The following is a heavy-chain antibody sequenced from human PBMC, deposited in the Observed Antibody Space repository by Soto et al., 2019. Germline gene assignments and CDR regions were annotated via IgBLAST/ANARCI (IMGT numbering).Heavy chain of an antibody. CDR1: GFTFSSYA. Sequence: QVQLVESGGGVVQPGRSLRLSCAASGFTFSSYAMHWVRQAPGKGLEWVAVISYDGSNKYYADSVKGRFTISRDNSKNTLYLQMNSLRAEETAVYYCASPGGNFAYWGQGTLVTVSS. V-gene: IGHV3-30-3*01. D-gene: IGHD3-16*01. CDR3: ASPGGNFAY. J-gene: IGHJ4*02. CDR2: ISYDGSNK.